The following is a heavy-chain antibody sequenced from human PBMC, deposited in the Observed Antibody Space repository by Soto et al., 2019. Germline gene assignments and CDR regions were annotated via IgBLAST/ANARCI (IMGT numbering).Heavy chain of an antibody. V-gene: IGHV1-24*01. CDR2: FDPEDGET. D-gene: IGHD3-22*01. CDR3: ATDPSNYYDSSGYYGAALFDY. Sequence: QIQLVQSGAEVKKPGASVKVSCKVSGYTLTELSMHWVRQAPGKGLEWMGGFDPEDGETIYAQKFQVRVTMTEDTSTDTAYMELSSLRSEDTAVYYCATDPSNYYDSSGYYGAALFDYWGQGTLVTVSS. CDR1: GYTLTELS. J-gene: IGHJ4*02.